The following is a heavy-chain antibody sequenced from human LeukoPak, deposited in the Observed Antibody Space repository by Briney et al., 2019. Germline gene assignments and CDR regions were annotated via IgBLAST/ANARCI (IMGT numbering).Heavy chain of an antibody. J-gene: IGHJ4*02. CDR2: ISYSVGTT. D-gene: IGHD3-10*01. Sequence: PGGSLRPSCAASGFTFSSYAMNWVRHAPGKGLEWVSAISYSVGTTYYADYVKGRVTISRDNSKNTLYLQMSSLRTEDTAIYYCAKGAAVYYSGSGSSYAPPVIFDYWGQGTVVTVSS. V-gene: IGHV3-23*01. CDR3: AKGAAVYYSGSGSSYAPPVIFDY. CDR1: GFTFSSYA.